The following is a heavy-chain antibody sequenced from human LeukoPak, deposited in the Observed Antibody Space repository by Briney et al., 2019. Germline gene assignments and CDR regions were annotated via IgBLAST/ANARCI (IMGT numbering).Heavy chain of an antibody. V-gene: IGHV3-23*01. CDR3: VKDDGWVQYAN. J-gene: IGHJ4*02. CDR2: ISGSGGST. Sequence: GGSLRLSCAASGFTFSSYAMRWVRQAPGKGLEWVSGISGSGGSTYYADSVKGRFTISRDNSKNTLYLQMNSLSAEDAAVYYCVKDDGWVQYANWGQGTLVTVSS. CDR1: GFTFSSYA. D-gene: IGHD5-24*01.